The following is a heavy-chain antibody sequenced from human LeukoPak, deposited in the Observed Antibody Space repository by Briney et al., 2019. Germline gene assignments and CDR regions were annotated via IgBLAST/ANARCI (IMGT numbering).Heavy chain of an antibody. CDR1: GFTFSSYG. CDR2: ISYDGSNK. D-gene: IGHD3-10*02. Sequence: PGGSLRLSCAASGFTFSSYGMHWVRQAPSKGLEWVAVISYDGSNKYYADSVKGRFTISRDNSKNTLYLQMNSLRAEDTAVYYCAKDRHITMSPFDYWGQGTLVTGSS. J-gene: IGHJ4*02. CDR3: AKDRHITMSPFDY. V-gene: IGHV3-30*18.